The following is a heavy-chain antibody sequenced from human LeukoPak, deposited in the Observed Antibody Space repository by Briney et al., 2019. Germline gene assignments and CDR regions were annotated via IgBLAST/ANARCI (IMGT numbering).Heavy chain of an antibody. V-gene: IGHV1-2*02. CDR2: INPNSGGT. J-gene: IGHJ4*02. D-gene: IGHD2-2*01. CDR3: AGGGGWAYCSSTSCLFLHY. CDR1: GYTFTGYY. Sequence: GTSVTVSCKASGYTFTGYYMHWVRQAPGQGLEWMGWINPNSGGTNYAQKFQGRVTMTRDTSISTAYMELSRLRSDDTAVYSCAGGGGWAYCSSTSCLFLHYWGQGTLVTVSS.